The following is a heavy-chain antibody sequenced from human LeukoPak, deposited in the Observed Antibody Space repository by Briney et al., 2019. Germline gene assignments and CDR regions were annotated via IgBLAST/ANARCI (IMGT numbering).Heavy chain of an antibody. CDR1: GDSVSSNSAA. J-gene: IGHJ4*02. CDR2: TYYRSKWYN. V-gene: IGHV6-1*01. D-gene: IGHD3-10*01. CDR3: ARGGAMVREGEYFDY. Sequence: SQTLSLTCAISGDSVSSNSAAWNWIRQSPSRGLEWLGRTYYRSKWYNDYAVSVKSRITINPDTSKNQFSLQLNSVTPEDTAVCYCARGGAMVREGEYFDYWGQGTLVTVSS.